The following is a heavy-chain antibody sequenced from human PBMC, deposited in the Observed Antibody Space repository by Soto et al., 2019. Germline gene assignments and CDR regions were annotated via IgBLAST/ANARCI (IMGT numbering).Heavy chain of an antibody. CDR1: GYTFPTYY. CDR2: INPNDDTK. V-gene: IGHV1-46*01. D-gene: IGHD6-13*01. CDR3: VRAVGWQLDAFDV. J-gene: IGHJ3*01. Sequence: QVQLVQSGAEVKKPGASMKVSCAASGYTFPTYYIHWVRQAPGQGLEWMGVINPNDDTKAYAPKFQGTVTMTRDTSTSTVYMHLNNLRSDDTAVFYCVRAVGWQLDAFDVWGQGTMVTVSS.